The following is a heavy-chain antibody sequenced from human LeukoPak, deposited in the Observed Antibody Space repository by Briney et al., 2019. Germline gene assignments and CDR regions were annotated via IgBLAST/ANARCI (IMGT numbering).Heavy chain of an antibody. CDR3: AEATGQAAAARH. V-gene: IGHV4-30-2*06. J-gene: IGHJ1*01. Sequence: SQTLSLTCTVSGVSVGSGPNYWSWIRQSPMKGLEWIGWVYGGGHAYHNPSLLGRATISLDKSKNQFSLTLTSVTAADTAVYYCAEATGQAAAARHWGPGTLVTVSS. D-gene: IGHD6-25*01. CDR2: VYGGGHA. CDR1: GVSVGSGPNY.